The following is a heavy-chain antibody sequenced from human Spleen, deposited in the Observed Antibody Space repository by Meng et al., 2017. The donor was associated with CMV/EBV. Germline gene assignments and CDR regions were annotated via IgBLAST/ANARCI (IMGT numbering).Heavy chain of an antibody. D-gene: IGHD5-12*01. V-gene: IGHV3-53*01. CDR3: ARRIAYSGDGYDYWYFDL. CDR2: MYSSGST. Sequence: FSVGSNYMSWVRQAPGKGLECVSVMYSSGSTYYADSVKGRFTISRDNSKNAVYLQMNSLRAEDTAVYYCARRIAYSGDGYDYWYFDLWGRGTLVTVSS. CDR1: FSVGSNY. J-gene: IGHJ2*01.